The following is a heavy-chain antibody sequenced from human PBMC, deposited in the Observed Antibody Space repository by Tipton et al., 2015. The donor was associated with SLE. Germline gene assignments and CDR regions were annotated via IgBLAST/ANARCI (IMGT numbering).Heavy chain of an antibody. CDR2: IYYSGST. D-gene: IGHD3-3*01. Sequence: TLSLTCTVSGGSISSYYWSWFRQPPGKGLEWIGYIYYSGSTNYNPSLKSRVTISVDTSKNQFSLKLGSVTAADTAVYYCARDWSGFKDAFDIWGQGTMVTVSS. J-gene: IGHJ3*02. CDR3: ARDWSGFKDAFDI. V-gene: IGHV4-59*01. CDR1: GGSISSYY.